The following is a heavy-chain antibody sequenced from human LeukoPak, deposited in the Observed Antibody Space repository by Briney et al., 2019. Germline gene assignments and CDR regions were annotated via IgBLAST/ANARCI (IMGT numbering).Heavy chain of an antibody. J-gene: IGHJ4*02. Sequence: SETLSLTCTVSGGSIGNYYWSWIRQPAGKGLEWIGRIYTSGSTTYNPSLKSRVTMSVDTSKNQFSLKLSSVIAADTAVYYCARLLSSGRSDYWGQGTLVTVSS. D-gene: IGHD3-22*01. CDR1: GGSIGNYY. V-gene: IGHV4-4*07. CDR3: ARLLSSGRSDY. CDR2: IYTSGST.